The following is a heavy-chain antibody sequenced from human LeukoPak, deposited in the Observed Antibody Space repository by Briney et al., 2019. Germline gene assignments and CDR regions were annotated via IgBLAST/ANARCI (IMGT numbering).Heavy chain of an antibody. D-gene: IGHD3-22*01. CDR3: ARTTTDYYDSSGYENWFDP. J-gene: IGHJ5*02. CDR2: INHSGST. Sequence: PSETLSLTCAVYGGSFSGYYWSWIRQPPGKGLEWIGEINHSGSTNYNPSLKSRVTMSVDTSKNQFSLKLSSVTAADTAVYYCARTTTDYYDSSGYENWFDPWGQGTLVTVSS. CDR1: GGSFSGYY. V-gene: IGHV4-34*01.